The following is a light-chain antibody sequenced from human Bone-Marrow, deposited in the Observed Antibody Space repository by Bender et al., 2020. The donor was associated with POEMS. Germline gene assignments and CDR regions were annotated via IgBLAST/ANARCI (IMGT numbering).Light chain of an antibody. Sequence: QSALTQPHSVSGSPGQSVTISCTGTSNDVGEYDYVSWYQLFPGKAPKVIIYDVTKRPSGVPDRFSGSKSGSTASLTISGLQAEDEADYYCSSDAGVNTYVFGGGTQVTVL. CDR2: DVT. V-gene: IGLV2-11*01. J-gene: IGLJ1*01. CDR3: SSDAGVNTYV. CDR1: SNDVGEYDY.